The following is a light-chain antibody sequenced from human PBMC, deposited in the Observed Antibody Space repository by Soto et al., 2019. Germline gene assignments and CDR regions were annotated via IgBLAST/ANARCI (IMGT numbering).Light chain of an antibody. CDR1: QGISSN. V-gene: IGKV1-9*01. CDR3: QQLNSYPLT. J-gene: IGKJ4*01. CDR2: GAS. Sequence: DIQLTQSPSFLSASVGDRVTITCRASQGISSNLAWYQQNPGKAPKLLIYGASTLQSGVPSRFSGSGSGTEFPLTISSLQPEDFATYYCQQLNSYPLTFGGGTKVEIK.